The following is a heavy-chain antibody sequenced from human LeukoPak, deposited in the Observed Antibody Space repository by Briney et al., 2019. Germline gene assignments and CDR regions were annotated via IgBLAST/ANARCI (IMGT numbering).Heavy chain of an antibody. CDR2: MNPNRGNT. Sequence: ASVKVSCKASGYTFTSYDINWVRQATGQGLEWMGWMNPNRGNTGYAQKFQGRVTMTRNTSISTAYMELSSLRSEDTAVYYCARRPTKARRYCSGGSCYPARTDAFDIWGQGTMVTVSS. V-gene: IGHV1-8*01. CDR1: GYTFTSYD. J-gene: IGHJ3*02. D-gene: IGHD2-15*01. CDR3: ARRPTKARRYCSGGSCYPARTDAFDI.